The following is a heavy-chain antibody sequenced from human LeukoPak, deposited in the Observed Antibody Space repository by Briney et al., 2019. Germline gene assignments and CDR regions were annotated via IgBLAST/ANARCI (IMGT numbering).Heavy chain of an antibody. Sequence: SETLSLTCTVSGGPLSSGGYYWSWSRQHPGKGLEWIGYIYYSGSTYYHPSLQSRVTNPVDTSKNQFSLKLSSVTAADTPVYYCAQSLASRTYYYYYYMDVWGKGTTVTVSS. CDR1: GGPLSSGGYY. CDR3: AQSLASRTYYYYYYMDV. J-gene: IGHJ6*03. V-gene: IGHV4-31*03. D-gene: IGHD2-15*01. CDR2: IYYSGST.